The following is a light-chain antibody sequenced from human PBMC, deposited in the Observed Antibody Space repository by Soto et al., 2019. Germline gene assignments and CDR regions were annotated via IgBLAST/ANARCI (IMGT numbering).Light chain of an antibody. J-gene: IGKJ1*01. CDR1: QVIDNY. CDR2: AGS. Sequence: DIQMTQSPSSLSASVGDRVTITCRASQVIDNYLAWYQQQPGKVPRLLIYAGSVLQAGVPPRFTGSGSGTDFTLTISSLQPEDVASYFCQKYNSAPWTFGQGTKAEIK. V-gene: IGKV1-27*01. CDR3: QKYNSAPWT.